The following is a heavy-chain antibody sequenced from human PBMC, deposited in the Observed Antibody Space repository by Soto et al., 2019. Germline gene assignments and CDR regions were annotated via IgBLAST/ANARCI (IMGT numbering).Heavy chain of an antibody. J-gene: IGHJ4*02. Sequence: SETLSLTCTVSGGSISSGGYYWSWIRQHPGKGLEWIGYIYYSGSTYYNPSLKSRVTISVDTSKNQFSLKLSSVTAADTAVYYCASTPTPYYYDSSGYSPGPHFDYWGQGTLVTVSS. CDR1: GGSISSGGYY. V-gene: IGHV4-31*03. CDR3: ASTPTPYYYDSSGYSPGPHFDY. CDR2: IYYSGST. D-gene: IGHD3-22*01.